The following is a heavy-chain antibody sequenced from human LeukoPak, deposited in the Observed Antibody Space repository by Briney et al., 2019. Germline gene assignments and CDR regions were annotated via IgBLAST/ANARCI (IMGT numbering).Heavy chain of an antibody. J-gene: IGHJ6*03. CDR3: ARSARVVAANGDYFYYYLDV. D-gene: IGHD2-15*01. CDR2: IHYSGST. Sequence: SETLSLTCTVSGGSISSYCWSWIRQPPGKGLEWIGYIHYSGSTNYNPSLKSQVTISVDTSKNQFSLKLSSVTAADTAVYYCARSARVVAANGDYFYYYLDVWGKGTTVTVSS. CDR1: GGSISSYC. V-gene: IGHV4-59*01.